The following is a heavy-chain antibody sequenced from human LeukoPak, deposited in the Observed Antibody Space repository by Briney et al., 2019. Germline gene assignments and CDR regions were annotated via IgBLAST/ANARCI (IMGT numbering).Heavy chain of an antibody. V-gene: IGHV4-34*01. J-gene: IGHJ5*02. Sequence: SETLSLTCAVYGGSFSGSYWSWIRQPPGKRLEWIGEINHSGSTNYDSSLESRDTISVDTSKYQFSLNLSSVTVADTAVYYCVREVYRKGYGDYGGFDPWGQGTLVTVSS. D-gene: IGHD4-17*01. CDR1: GGSFSGSY. CDR2: INHSGST. CDR3: VREVYRKGYGDYGGFDP.